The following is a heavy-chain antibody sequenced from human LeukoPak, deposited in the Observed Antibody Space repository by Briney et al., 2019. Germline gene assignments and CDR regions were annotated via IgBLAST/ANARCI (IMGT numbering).Heavy chain of an antibody. V-gene: IGHV3-53*01. CDR3: ARDRDSSGYYYV. CDR2: IYSGGST. Sequence: GGSLRLSCAASGFTVSSNYMSWVRQAPGKGLEWVSVIYSGGSTYYADSAKGRFTISRDNSKNTLYLQMNSLRAEDTAVDYCARDRDSSGYYYVWGQGTLVTVSS. J-gene: IGHJ4*02. D-gene: IGHD3-22*01. CDR1: GFTVSSNY.